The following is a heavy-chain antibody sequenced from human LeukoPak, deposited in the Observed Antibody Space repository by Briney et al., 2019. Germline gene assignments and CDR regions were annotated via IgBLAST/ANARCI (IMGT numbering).Heavy chain of an antibody. Sequence: GASVKVSCKASGYKFTAFYMHWIRQAPGQGLEWMGGIIPIFGTANYAQKFQGRVTITADESTSTAYMELSSLRSEDTAVYYCARGGGDYQQPESYYFDYWGQGTLVTVSS. CDR3: ARGGGDYQQPESYYFDY. J-gene: IGHJ4*02. CDR1: GYKFTAFY. D-gene: IGHD4-17*01. CDR2: IIPIFGTA. V-gene: IGHV1-69*13.